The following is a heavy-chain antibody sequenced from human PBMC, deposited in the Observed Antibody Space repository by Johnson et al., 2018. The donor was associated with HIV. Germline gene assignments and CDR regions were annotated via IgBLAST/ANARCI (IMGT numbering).Heavy chain of an antibody. CDR2: ICWNSGSI. D-gene: IGHD4-11*01. V-gene: IGHV3-9*01. CDR3: AKETRDSRSACDV. Sequence: VQLVESGGGLVQPGRSLRLSCAASGFTFDDYAMHWVRQAPGKGLEWVSGICWNSGSIGYADSVKGRFTISRDNAKNSLYLQMNSLRPEDTAVYYCAKETRDSRSACDVWGQGTLVTVSS. J-gene: IGHJ3*01. CDR1: GFTFDDYA.